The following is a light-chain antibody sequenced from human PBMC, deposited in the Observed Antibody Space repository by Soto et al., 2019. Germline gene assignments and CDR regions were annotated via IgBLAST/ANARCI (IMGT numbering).Light chain of an antibody. CDR3: SSYTSSSTEV. CDR1: SSDVGAYIY. CDR2: DVS. Sequence: QPVLTQPDSVSGSPGQSIAISCTGTSSDVGAYIYVSWYQHHPCKAPKLILYDVSARLSGVFDRFSGSKSGNTASLTISGLQPEDEADYYCSSYTSSSTEVFGTGTKVTVL. V-gene: IGLV2-14*03. J-gene: IGLJ1*01.